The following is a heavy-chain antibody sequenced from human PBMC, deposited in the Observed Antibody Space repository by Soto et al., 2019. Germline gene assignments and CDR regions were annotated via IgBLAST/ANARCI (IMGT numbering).Heavy chain of an antibody. J-gene: IGHJ6*03. D-gene: IGHD3-3*01. CDR1: GYTFTSYG. CDR3: ARTPPMSYDFWSGYYGTEYYYYYMDV. Sequence: GASVKVSCKASGYTFTSYGISWVRQAPGQGLEWMGWISAYNGNTNYAQKLQGRVTMTTDTSTSTAYMELRSLRSDDTAVYYCARTPPMSYDFWSGYYGTEYYYYYMDVWGKGTTVTV. V-gene: IGHV1-18*01. CDR2: ISAYNGNT.